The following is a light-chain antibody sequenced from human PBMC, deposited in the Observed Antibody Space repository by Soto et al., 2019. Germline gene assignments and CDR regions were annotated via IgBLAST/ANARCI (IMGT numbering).Light chain of an antibody. CDR3: QQYAYSPRT. J-gene: IGKJ2*01. Sequence: DIQMTQSPSTLSGSVGDRVTITCRASQTISSWLAWYQQKPGKAPKLLIYDASTRATGIPDRFSGSGSGTDFTLSISRLEPEDFAVYYCQQYAYSPRTFGRGTKLEIK. CDR1: QTISSW. V-gene: IGKV1-5*01. CDR2: DAS.